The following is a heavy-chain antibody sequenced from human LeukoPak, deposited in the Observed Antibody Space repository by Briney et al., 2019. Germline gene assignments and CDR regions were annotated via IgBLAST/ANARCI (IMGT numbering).Heavy chain of an antibody. Sequence: SETLSLTCTVSGGSINNYYWSWIRQPAGKGLEWIGRIYTSGSTNYNPSLKSRVTMSVDTSKNQFSLKLSSVTAADTAVYYCARDLATVAGRNNWFDPWGQGTLVTVSS. CDR3: ARDLATVAGRNNWFDP. V-gene: IGHV4-4*07. CDR2: IYTSGST. J-gene: IGHJ5*02. D-gene: IGHD6-19*01. CDR1: GGSINNYY.